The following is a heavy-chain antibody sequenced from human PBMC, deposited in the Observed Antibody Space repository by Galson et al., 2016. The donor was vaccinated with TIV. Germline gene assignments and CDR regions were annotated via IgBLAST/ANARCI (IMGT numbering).Heavy chain of an antibody. Sequence: SLRLSCAASGFTFSNFAINWVRQAPGKGLEWVSVISGSGGRTSYADSLKARFTISRDNSKNTAYPQMNSLGAADTAIYYCAKDRGSGWYENWFDPWGKGTLVTVSS. V-gene: IGHV3-23*01. CDR1: GFTFSNFA. J-gene: IGHJ5*02. D-gene: IGHD6-19*01. CDR2: ISGSGGRT. CDR3: AKDRGSGWYENWFDP.